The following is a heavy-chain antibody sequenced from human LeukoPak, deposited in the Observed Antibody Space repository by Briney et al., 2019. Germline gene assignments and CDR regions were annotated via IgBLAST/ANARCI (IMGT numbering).Heavy chain of an antibody. CDR3: ARSIPVVTASQGGPFDY. V-gene: IGHV1-69*05. J-gene: IGHJ4*02. CDR1: GGTFSSYA. Sequence: SVKVSCKASGGTFSSYAISWVRQAPGQGLEWMGGIIPIFGTANYAQKFQGRVTITTDESTSTAYMELSSLRSEDTAVYYCARSIPVVTASQGGPFDYWGQGTLVTVSS. CDR2: IIPIFGTA. D-gene: IGHD2-21*02.